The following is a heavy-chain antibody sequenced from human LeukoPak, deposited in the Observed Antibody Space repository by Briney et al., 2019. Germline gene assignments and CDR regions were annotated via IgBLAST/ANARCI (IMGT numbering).Heavy chain of an antibody. J-gene: IGHJ4*02. CDR3: AREGYCSGTSCYNFNY. D-gene: IGHD2-2*02. V-gene: IGHV4-59*12. Sequence: SETLSLTCTVSGGSIGSYYWSWIRQPPGKGLEWIGYIYYSGSTNYNPSLKSRVTISVDTSKNQFSLNLSSVTAADTAVYYCAREGYCSGTSCYNFNYWGQGTLVTVSS. CDR2: IYYSGST. CDR1: GGSIGSYY.